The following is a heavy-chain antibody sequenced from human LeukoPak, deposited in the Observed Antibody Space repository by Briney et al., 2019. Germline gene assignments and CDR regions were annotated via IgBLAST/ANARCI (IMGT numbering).Heavy chain of an antibody. V-gene: IGHV5-51*01. J-gene: IGHJ4*02. Sequence: GAPLKISCKGSGYSFTNYWIGWVRQMPGNGLEWMRIIDPGDSDTRYGPSFQGQVTISADKSITTAYLQWSSLKASDNAAYYCARVGDNSAYYFFDYWGQGTLVTVSS. CDR2: IDPGDSDT. D-gene: IGHD3-22*01. CDR1: GYSFTNYW. CDR3: ARVGDNSAYYFFDY.